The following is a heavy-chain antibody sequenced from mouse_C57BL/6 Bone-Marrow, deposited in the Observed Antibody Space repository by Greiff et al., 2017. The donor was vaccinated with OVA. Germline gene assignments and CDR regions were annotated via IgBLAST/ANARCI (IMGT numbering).Heavy chain of an antibody. CDR2: ISYDGSN. D-gene: IGHD2-2*01. CDR3: AYLLWLREDY. J-gene: IGHJ4*01. CDR1: GYSITSGYY. Sequence: EVKVEESGPGLVKPSQSLSLTCSVTGYSITSGYYWNWIRQFPGNKLEWMGYISYDGSNNYNPSLKNRISITRDTSKNQFFLKLNSVTTEDTATYYCAYLLWLREDYWGQGTSVTVSS. V-gene: IGHV3-6*01.